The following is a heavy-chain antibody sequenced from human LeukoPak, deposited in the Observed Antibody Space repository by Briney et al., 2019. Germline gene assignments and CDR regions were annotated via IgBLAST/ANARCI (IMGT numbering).Heavy chain of an antibody. Sequence: SVKVSCKASGGTFSSYAISWVRQAPGQGLEWMGGIIPIFGTANYAQKFQGRVTITADESTSIAYMELSSLRSEDTAVYYCARPMYSGSPSPYYYYGMDVWGQGTTVTVSS. D-gene: IGHD1-26*01. CDR3: ARPMYSGSPSPYYYYGMDV. J-gene: IGHJ6*02. CDR1: GGTFSSYA. V-gene: IGHV1-69*13. CDR2: IIPIFGTA.